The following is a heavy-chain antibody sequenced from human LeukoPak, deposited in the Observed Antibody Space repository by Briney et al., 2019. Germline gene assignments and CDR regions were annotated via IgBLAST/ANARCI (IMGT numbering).Heavy chain of an antibody. CDR3: GRDSYGYYYYHYIDV. CDR1: GVTFGSYW. V-gene: IGHV3-7*01. J-gene: IGHJ6*03. D-gene: IGHD4-17*01. Sequence: GGSLRLSFVASGVTFGSYWMTWVRQPPGKGLEWVANIKQDGTEKYYVDSVKGRFTISRDNAKNSLYLQMNSLRAEDTAVYYCGRDSYGYYYYHYIDVWGKGTTVTVSS. CDR2: IKQDGTEK.